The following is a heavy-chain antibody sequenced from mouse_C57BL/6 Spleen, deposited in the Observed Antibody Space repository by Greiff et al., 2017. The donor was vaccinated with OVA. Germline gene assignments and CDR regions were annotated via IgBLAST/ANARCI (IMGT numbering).Heavy chain of an antibody. CDR1: GFTFSSYA. CDR3: ANYYGSSYEAWFAY. D-gene: IGHD1-1*01. CDR2: ISDGGSYN. V-gene: IGHV5-4*03. Sequence: EVMLVESGGGLVKPGGSLKLSCAASGFTFSSYAMSWVRQTPEKRLEWVANISDGGSYNYYTDNVKGGFTISRNNAKNNLYLQMSHLNSDDTAMYYCANYYGSSYEAWFAYWGQGTLVTVSA. J-gene: IGHJ3*01.